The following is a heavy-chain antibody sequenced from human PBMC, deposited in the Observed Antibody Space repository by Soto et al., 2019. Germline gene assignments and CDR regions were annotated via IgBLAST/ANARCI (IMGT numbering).Heavy chain of an antibody. V-gene: IGHV3-7*01. J-gene: IGHJ4*02. CDR3: SPALNF. CDR2: INQDGSEK. Sequence: GGSLRLSCAASGYTFSHYWMDWVRQAPGKGLEWVANINQDGSEKHYIDSVKGRFTISRDNAKNSLYLQMNSLTAEDSALYYCSPALNFWGQGTLVTVSS. D-gene: IGHD2-2*01. CDR1: GYTFSHYW.